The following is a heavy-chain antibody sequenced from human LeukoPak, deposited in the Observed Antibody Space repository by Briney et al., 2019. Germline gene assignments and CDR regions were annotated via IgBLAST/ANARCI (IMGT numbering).Heavy chain of an antibody. V-gene: IGHV4-4*07. CDR3: AKDDLITGGKTWFDL. J-gene: IGHJ5*02. CDR1: GDSIRGYY. CDR2: IKASGST. Sequence: NTSGTLSLTCTVSGDSIRGYYWNWIRQPAGKGLEWIGRIKASGSTNDNPSLKSRIIMSIDTSKNQFSLKLTSVTAANTAVYYCAKDDLITGGKTWFDLWGQGTLVTVSS. D-gene: IGHD2-15*01.